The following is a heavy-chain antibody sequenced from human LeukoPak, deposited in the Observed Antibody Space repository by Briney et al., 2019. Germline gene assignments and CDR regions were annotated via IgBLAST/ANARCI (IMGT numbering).Heavy chain of an antibody. J-gene: IGHJ4*02. CDR2: ISVSGNKT. D-gene: IGHD3-10*01. CDR1: GFTFNRYS. CDR3: AKLKRVGIAPFDD. Sequence: GGSLRLSCAASGFTFNRYSMNWVRQAPGKGLHWVSTISVSGNKTYDADSVKGRFTISRDNSKNTLYLQMTGLRADDTAVYYCAKLKRVGIAPFDDWGQGTLVTVSS. V-gene: IGHV3-23*01.